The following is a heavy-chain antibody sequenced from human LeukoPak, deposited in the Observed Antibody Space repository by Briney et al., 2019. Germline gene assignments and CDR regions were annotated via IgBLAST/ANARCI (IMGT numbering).Heavy chain of an antibody. D-gene: IGHD5-24*01. CDR2: ISYDGSNK. CDR3: ARVHIKSRDGYIVFFDY. J-gene: IGHJ4*02. V-gene: IGHV3-30*19. Sequence: GGSLRLSCAASGFTFSSYGMHWVRQAPGKGLEWVAVISYDGSNKYYADSVKGRFTISRDNSKNTLYLQMNSLRVEDTAVYYCARVHIKSRDGYIVFFDYWGQGTLVTVSS. CDR1: GFTFSSYG.